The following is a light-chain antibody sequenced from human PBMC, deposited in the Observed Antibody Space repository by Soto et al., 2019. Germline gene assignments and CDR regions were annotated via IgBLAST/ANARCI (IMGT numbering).Light chain of an antibody. V-gene: IGLV2-23*02. Sequence: QSVLTQPASVSGSPGQSITISCTGSSSDVGSYNLVSWYQQHPGKAPKLVIYEVTKRPSGVSNRFSGSKSGNTASLTISGLQAEDEADYYCCSYTGSNTYWVFGGGTKVTVL. J-gene: IGLJ3*02. CDR2: EVT. CDR1: SSDVGSYNL. CDR3: CSYTGSNTYWV.